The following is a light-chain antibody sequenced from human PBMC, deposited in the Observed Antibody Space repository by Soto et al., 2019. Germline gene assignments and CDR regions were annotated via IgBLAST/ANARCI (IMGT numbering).Light chain of an antibody. Sequence: DFQMTQSPSTLSASVGDRVTITCRASQNIRSRLAWFQQKPGKAPKLLIYAASSLQSGVPSRFSGSGSGTDSTLTISSLQPEDFATYYCQQANSFPLTFGGGTKVDIK. CDR1: QNIRSR. J-gene: IGKJ4*01. V-gene: IGKV1-12*01. CDR2: AAS. CDR3: QQANSFPLT.